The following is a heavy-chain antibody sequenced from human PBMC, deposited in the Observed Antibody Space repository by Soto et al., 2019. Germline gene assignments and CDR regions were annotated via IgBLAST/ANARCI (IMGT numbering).Heavy chain of an antibody. CDR2: ISGSGGST. CDR3: AKDLTAVGMDV. J-gene: IGHJ6*02. CDR1: GFIFLSYA. V-gene: IGHV3-23*01. D-gene: IGHD3-16*01. Sequence: GGSLRLSCAASGFIFLSYALSWVRQAPGKGLEWVSAISGSGGSTYYADSVKGRFTISRDNSKNTLYLQMNSLRAEDTAVYYSAKDLTAVGMDVWDQGTTVTVSS.